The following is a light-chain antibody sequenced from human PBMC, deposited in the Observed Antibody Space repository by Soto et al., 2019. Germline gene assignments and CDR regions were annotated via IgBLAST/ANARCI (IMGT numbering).Light chain of an antibody. CDR2: DAS. V-gene: IGKV3-11*01. J-gene: IGKJ4*01. Sequence: EIVFTQSPATLSLSPGERATLSCRASQSVSSYLAWYQQKPGQAPRLLIYDASNRATGIPARFSGSGSGTDFTLTISRLEPEDFAVYYCQQRSNWPTFGGGTKVDIK. CDR1: QSVSSY. CDR3: QQRSNWPT.